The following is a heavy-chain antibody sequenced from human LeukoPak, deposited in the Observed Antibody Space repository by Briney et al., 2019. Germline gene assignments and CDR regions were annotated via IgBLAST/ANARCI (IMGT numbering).Heavy chain of an antibody. D-gene: IGHD2-2*01. CDR3: AKEVTYCSRTSCYVYWYFDL. V-gene: IGHV3-23*01. J-gene: IGHJ2*01. CDR2: ITSSGGNA. CDR1: GFTFSSYA. Sequence: GGSLRLSCAASGFTFSSYAMTWVRQAPGKGLDWVSGITSSGGNADYADSVKGRFTISRDNSKNTLYLQMNSLRAEDTAIYYCAKEVTYCSRTSCYVYWYFDLWGRGTLVTVSS.